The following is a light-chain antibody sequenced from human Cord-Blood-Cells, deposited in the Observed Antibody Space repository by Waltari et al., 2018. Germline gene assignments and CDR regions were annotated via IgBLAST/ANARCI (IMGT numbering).Light chain of an antibody. CDR2: GAS. CDR3: QQYGSSPLT. J-gene: IGKJ4*01. CDR1: QSVSSSD. Sequence: EIVLSQSPGTLSLCPGESATLSCRASQSVSSSDLAWYQQKPGQALRLLIYGASSRATGIPDRFSGSGSGTDFTLTISRLEPEDFAVYYCQQYGSSPLTFGGGTKVEIK. V-gene: IGKV3-20*01.